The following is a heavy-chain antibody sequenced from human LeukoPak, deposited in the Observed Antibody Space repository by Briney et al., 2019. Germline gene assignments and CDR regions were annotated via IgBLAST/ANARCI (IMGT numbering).Heavy chain of an antibody. D-gene: IGHD5-12*01. CDR1: GYTFIDYY. CDR3: ARDLGVRSGYVSYYLDH. V-gene: IGHV1-2*02. J-gene: IGHJ4*02. Sequence: GASVKVSCKASGYTFIDYYMHWVRQAPGQGLEWMGWINPNSDETKYAQKFQGRVTMTRDTSISTAYMELRRLRSDDTAVYYCARDLGVRSGYVSYYLDHWGQGTLVTVSS. CDR2: INPNSDET.